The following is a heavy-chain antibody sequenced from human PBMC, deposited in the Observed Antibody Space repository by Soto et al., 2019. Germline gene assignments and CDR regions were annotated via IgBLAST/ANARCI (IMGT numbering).Heavy chain of an antibody. CDR1: GFTFSNAW. J-gene: IGHJ4*02. CDR2: IKSKTGGGTT. Sequence: EVQLVESGGGLVKPGGSLRLSCAASGFTFSNAWMSWVRQAPGKGLEWVGHIKSKTGGGTTDYTEPVKGRFTISRDDSKNTLYLQMNSLKTEDTAVYYCTTCGDGGQGTLVTVSS. V-gene: IGHV3-15*01. CDR3: TTCGD. D-gene: IGHD2-21*01.